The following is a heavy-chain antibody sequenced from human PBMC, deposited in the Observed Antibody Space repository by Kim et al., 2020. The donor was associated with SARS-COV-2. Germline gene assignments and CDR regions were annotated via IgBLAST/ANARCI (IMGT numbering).Heavy chain of an antibody. Sequence: SETLSLTCTVSGYSISSGYYWGWIRQPPGKGLEWIGSVYHSGSTYYNPSLKSRVTISVDTSKNQFSLKLNSVTAADTAVYYCARGPYYFASGSYSDYWGQGTLVTVSS. J-gene: IGHJ4*02. CDR3: ARGPYYFASGSYSDY. V-gene: IGHV4-38-2*02. D-gene: IGHD3-10*01. CDR2: VYHSGST. CDR1: GYSISSGYY.